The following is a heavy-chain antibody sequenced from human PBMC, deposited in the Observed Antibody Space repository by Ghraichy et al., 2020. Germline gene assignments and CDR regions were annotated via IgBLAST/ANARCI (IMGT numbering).Heavy chain of an antibody. CDR2: IKQDGSEK. CDR3: ARVYDFWSGYYRDGYYFDY. V-gene: IGHV3-7*03. D-gene: IGHD3-3*01. J-gene: IGHJ4*02. Sequence: GGSLRLSCAASGFTFSSYWMSWVRQAPGKGLEWVANIKQDGSEKYYVDSVKGRFTISRDNAKNSLYLQMNSLRAEDTAVYYCARVYDFWSGYYRDGYYFDYWGQGTLVTVSS. CDR1: GFTFSSYW.